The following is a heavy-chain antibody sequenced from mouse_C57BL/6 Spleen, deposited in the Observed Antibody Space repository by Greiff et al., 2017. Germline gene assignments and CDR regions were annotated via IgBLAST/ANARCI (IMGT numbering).Heavy chain of an antibody. D-gene: IGHD3-1*01. CDR1: GFTFSSYA. CDR3: ARDRGDLGGYFDV. V-gene: IGHV5-4*01. CDR2: LSDGGSYT. J-gene: IGHJ1*03. Sequence: EVMLVESGGGLVKPGGSLKLSCAASGFTFSSYAMSWVRPTPETRLEWVAPLSDGGSYTYYPDNVKGRFTISRDNAKNNRYLQMSHLKSEDTAMYYCARDRGDLGGYFDVWGTGTTVTVSS.